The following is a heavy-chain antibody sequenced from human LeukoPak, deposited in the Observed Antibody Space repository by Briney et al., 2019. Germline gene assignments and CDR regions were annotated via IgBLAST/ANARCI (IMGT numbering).Heavy chain of an antibody. J-gene: IGHJ4*02. CDR1: GFRFSGYW. CDR2: IKGDGSER. CDR3: ARDKLEAAVTGTSFDY. D-gene: IGHD1-1*01. V-gene: IGHV3-7*03. Sequence: PGGSLRLSCAASGFRFSGYWMTWVRQAPGKGLEWVANIKGDGSERQYVDSVKGRFSISRDNTKGSLFLQLNSLRAEDTAVYYCARDKLEAAVTGTSFDYWGQGTLVTVSS.